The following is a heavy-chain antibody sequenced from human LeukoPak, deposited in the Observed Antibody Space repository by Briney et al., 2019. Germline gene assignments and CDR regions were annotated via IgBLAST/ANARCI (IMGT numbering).Heavy chain of an antibody. D-gene: IGHD5-18*01. CDR3: ARLGYTYGPGLDY. Sequence: SETLSLTCTVSGGSISSYYWSWIRQPPVKGLEWIGYIYYSGSTNYNPSLKSRVTILVDTSKNQFSLNLSSVTAADTAVYYCARLGYTYGPGLDYWGQGTLVTVSS. CDR2: IYYSGST. J-gene: IGHJ4*02. V-gene: IGHV4-59*01. CDR1: GGSISSYY.